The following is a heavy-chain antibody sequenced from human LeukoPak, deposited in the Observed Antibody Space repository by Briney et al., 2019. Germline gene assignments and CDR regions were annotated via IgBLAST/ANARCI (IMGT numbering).Heavy chain of an antibody. V-gene: IGHV3-48*03. CDR1: GFTFSSYE. CDR3: AKGAYGSGSYSNYYYMDV. CDR2: ISSSGSTI. J-gene: IGHJ6*03. Sequence: GGSLRLSCAASGFTFSSYEMNWVRQAPGKGLEWVSYISSSGSTIYYADSVKGRFTISRDNAKNSLYLQMNSLRAEDTALYYCAKGAYGSGSYSNYYYMDVWGKGTTVTISS. D-gene: IGHD3-10*01.